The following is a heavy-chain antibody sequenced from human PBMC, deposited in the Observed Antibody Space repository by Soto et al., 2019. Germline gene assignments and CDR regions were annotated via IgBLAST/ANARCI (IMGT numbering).Heavy chain of an antibody. Sequence: SGTLSLTARVSGDSISSDSYYWGWNRQPPGNVLEWIGSIYYSTRTYYNPSGSTYYNPSLKSRVSISIDTSKNHFSLKLSSVTATDTAVYYCVRHKDRNCFDPWGQGALVTVS. CDR1: GDSISSDSYY. V-gene: IGHV4-39*01. CDR2: IYYSTRTYYNPSGST. J-gene: IGHJ5*02. CDR3: VRHKDRNCFDP.